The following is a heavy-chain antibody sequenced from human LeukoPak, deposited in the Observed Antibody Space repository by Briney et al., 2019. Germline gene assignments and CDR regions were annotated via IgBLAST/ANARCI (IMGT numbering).Heavy chain of an antibody. J-gene: IGHJ4*02. Sequence: SGGSLRLACAASGFTFSSYSMNWVRQAPGKGLEWVSSISSSSSYIYYADSVKGRFTISRDNAKNSLYLQMNSLRAEDTAVYYCARDRPVAGQFDYWGQGTLVTVSS. CDR3: ARDRPVAGQFDY. V-gene: IGHV3-21*01. CDR2: ISSSSSYI. CDR1: GFTFSSYS. D-gene: IGHD6-19*01.